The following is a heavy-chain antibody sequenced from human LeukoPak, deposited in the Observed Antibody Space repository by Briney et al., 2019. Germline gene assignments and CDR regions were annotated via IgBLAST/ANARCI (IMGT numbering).Heavy chain of an antibody. CDR2: ISWNSGSI. D-gene: IGHD4-23*01. Sequence: GGSLRLSCAASGFTFDGYAMRWVRQAPGKGLEWVSGISWNSGSIGYADSVKGRFTVSRDNSKNTLYLQMNSLRDEDTAVYYCAKDVEALNYGGDYWGQGTLVTVSS. V-gene: IGHV3-9*01. CDR1: GFTFDGYA. J-gene: IGHJ4*02. CDR3: AKDVEALNYGGDY.